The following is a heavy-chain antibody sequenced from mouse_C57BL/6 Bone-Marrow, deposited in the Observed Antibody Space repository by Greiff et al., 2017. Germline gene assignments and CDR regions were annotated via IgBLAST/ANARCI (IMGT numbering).Heavy chain of an antibody. D-gene: IGHD1-1*01. CDR2: IDPSDSYT. V-gene: IGHV1-69*01. CDR3: ARVSPLRLYYFDY. J-gene: IGHJ2*01. CDR1: GYTFTSYW. Sequence: VQLQQPGAELVMPGASVKLSCKASGYTFTSYWMHWVKQRPGQGLEWIGEIDPSDSYTNYNQKFKGKSTLTVDKSSSTAYMQLSSLTSEDSAVYYCARVSPLRLYYFDYWGQGTTLTVSS.